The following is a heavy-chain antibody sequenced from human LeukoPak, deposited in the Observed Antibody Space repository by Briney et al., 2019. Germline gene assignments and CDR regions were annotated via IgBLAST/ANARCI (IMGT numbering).Heavy chain of an antibody. CDR3: ARGSTVVRGVSPAGDY. D-gene: IGHD3-10*01. V-gene: IGHV3-48*04. J-gene: IGHJ4*02. CDR2: LSGSGITT. Sequence: GGSLRLSCAASGLTFSNSAMRWARQAPGKGLEWVSNLSGSGITTYYADSMKGRFTIPRDNAKNSLDLQMHSLRAEDTAVYYCARGSTVVRGVSPAGDYWGQGTLVTVSS. CDR1: GLTFSNSA.